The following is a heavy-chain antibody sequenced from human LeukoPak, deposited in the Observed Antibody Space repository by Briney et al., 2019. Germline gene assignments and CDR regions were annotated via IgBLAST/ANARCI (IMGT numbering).Heavy chain of an antibody. CDR1: RFTFSNYA. J-gene: IGHJ4*02. CDR2: ISSNGGNT. D-gene: IGHD1-26*01. Sequence: PGGSLRLSCAASRFTFSNYAMHWVRQAPGKGLEHVSAISSNGGNTHYANSVKGRFTISRDNSKNTLYLQMGSLRAEDTAVYYCARGGSYQENDYWGQGTLVTVSS. V-gene: IGHV3-64*01. CDR3: ARGGSYQENDY.